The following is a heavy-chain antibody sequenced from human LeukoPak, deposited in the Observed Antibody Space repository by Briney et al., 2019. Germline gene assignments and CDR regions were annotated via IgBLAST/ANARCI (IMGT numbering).Heavy chain of an antibody. V-gene: IGHV1-18*01. CDR2: ISAYNGNT. J-gene: IGHJ6*02. CDR3: ARYGPDRGVLLYGMDV. Sequence: GASVKVSCKASGYTFTSYGISWVRQAPGQGLEWMGWISAYNGNTNYAQKLQGRVTMTTDTSTSTAYMELRSLRSDDTAAYYCARYGPDRGVLLYGMDVWGQGTTVTVSS. D-gene: IGHD2-8*01. CDR1: GYTFTSYG.